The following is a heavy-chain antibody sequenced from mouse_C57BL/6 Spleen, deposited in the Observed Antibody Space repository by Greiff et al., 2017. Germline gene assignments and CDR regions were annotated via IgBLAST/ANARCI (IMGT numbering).Heavy chain of an antibody. CDR1: GYTFTSYW. CDR2: IDPSDSET. V-gene: IGHV1-52*01. J-gene: IGHJ1*03. Sequence: QVQLQQPGAELVRPGSSVKLSCKASGYTFTSYWMHWVKQRPIQGLEWIGNIDPSDSETHYNQKFKDKATLTVDKSSSTAYMQLSSLTSEDSAVYYCARYGYGSSYRYFDVWGTGTTVTVSS. CDR3: ARYGYGSSYRYFDV. D-gene: IGHD1-1*01.